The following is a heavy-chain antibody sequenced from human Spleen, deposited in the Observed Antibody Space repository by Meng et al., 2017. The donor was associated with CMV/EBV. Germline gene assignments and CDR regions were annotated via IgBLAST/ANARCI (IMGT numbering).Heavy chain of an antibody. CDR1: GYSISSGYY. CDR3: ARDDDDFWSGYSY. V-gene: IGHV4-38-2*02. Sequence: SETLSLTCTVSGYSISSGYYWGWIRQPPGQGLEWIGSIYYSGSTYYNPSLKSRVTISVDTSKNQFSLKLSSVTAADTAVYFCARDDDDFWSGYSYWGQGTLVTVSS. J-gene: IGHJ4*02. CDR2: IYYSGST. D-gene: IGHD3-3*01.